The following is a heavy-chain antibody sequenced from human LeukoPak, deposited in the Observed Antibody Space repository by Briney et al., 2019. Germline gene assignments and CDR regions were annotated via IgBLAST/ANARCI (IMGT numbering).Heavy chain of an antibody. J-gene: IGHJ4*02. CDR3: ARETTANYFDY. CDR2: IKEDGSEK. Sequence: GGSLSLSCAASGFTFRSYWMSWVRQAPGKGLEWVANIKEDGSEKYYVDSVKGRFTISRDNAKNTLYLQMDSLRAEDTAVYSCARETTANYFDYWGQGTLVTVSS. D-gene: IGHD4-17*01. V-gene: IGHV3-7*01. CDR1: GFTFRSYW.